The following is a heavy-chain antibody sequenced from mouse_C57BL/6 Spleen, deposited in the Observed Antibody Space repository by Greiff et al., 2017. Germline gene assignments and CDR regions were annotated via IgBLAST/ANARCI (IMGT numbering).Heavy chain of an antibody. Sequence: EVQLQESGPGMVKPSQSLSLTCTVTGYSITSGYDWHWIRHFPGNKLEWMGYISYSGSTNYNPSLKSRISITHDTSKNHFFLKLNSVTTEDTATYYCARGVTTSGAYWGQGTLVTVSA. D-gene: IGHD2-2*01. CDR3: ARGVTTSGAY. J-gene: IGHJ3*01. V-gene: IGHV3-1*01. CDR2: ISYSGST. CDR1: GYSITSGYD.